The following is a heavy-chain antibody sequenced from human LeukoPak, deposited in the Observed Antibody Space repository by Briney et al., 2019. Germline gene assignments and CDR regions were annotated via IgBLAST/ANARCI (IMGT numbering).Heavy chain of an antibody. CDR3: AGKVKRITIFGVAGKGSWFDP. J-gene: IGHJ5*02. Sequence: KPSETLSLTCAVYGGSFSGYYWSWIRQPPGKGLEWIGEINHSGSTNYNPSLKSRVTISVDTSKNQFSLKLSSVTAADTAVYYCAGKVKRITIFGVAGKGSWFDPWGQGTLVTVSS. CDR2: INHSGST. CDR1: GGSFSGYY. V-gene: IGHV4-34*01. D-gene: IGHD3-3*01.